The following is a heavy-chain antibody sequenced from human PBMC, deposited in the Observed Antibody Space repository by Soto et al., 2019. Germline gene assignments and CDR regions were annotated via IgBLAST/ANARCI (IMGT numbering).Heavy chain of an antibody. CDR2: FYYGGGT. CDR3: AGGYSSVAFDV. J-gene: IGHJ3*01. D-gene: IGHD6-19*01. V-gene: IGHV4-59*01. CDR1: GGSISSYY. Sequence: QVQLQESGPGLVKPSETLSLTCTVSGGSISSYYWSWIRQPPDKGLEWIGYFYYGGGTNYNPSLKSRVTISIGTSKNQFSLKLCSVTAADTAVYYCAGGYSSVAFDVWGQGTMVTVSS.